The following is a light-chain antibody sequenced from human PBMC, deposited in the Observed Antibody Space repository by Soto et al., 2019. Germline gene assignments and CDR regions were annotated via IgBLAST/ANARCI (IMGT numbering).Light chain of an antibody. CDR2: DVS. CDR3: SSYTSSSTLVV. J-gene: IGLJ2*01. V-gene: IGLV2-14*01. Sequence: QSALTQPASVSGSPGQSITISCTGTSSDVGGYNYVSWYQQHPGKATKLMIYDVSNRPSGVSNRFAGSMSGNTASLTISGLQAEDEADYYCSSYTSSSTLVVFGGGTKLTVL. CDR1: SSDVGGYNY.